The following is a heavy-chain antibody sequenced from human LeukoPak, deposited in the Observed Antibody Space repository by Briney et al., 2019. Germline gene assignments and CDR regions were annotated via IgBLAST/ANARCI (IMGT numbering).Heavy chain of an antibody. Sequence: SSETLSLTCTVSGGSISSSSYYWGWIRQPPGKGLEWIGSIYYSGSTYYNPSLKSRVTISVDTSKNQFSLKLSSVTAADTAVYYCARGLNYYDSSGFDPWGQGTLVTVSS. CDR3: ARGLNYYDSSGFDP. D-gene: IGHD3-22*01. CDR2: IYYSGST. CDR1: GGSISSSSYY. V-gene: IGHV4-39*07. J-gene: IGHJ5*02.